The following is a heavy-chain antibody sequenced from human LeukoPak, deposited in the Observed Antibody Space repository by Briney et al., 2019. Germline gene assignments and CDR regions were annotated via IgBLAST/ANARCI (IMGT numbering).Heavy chain of an antibody. CDR2: MSSRGYPI. Sequence: GGSLRLSCSASGFTFSDYYMSWVRQAPGKGLEWISYMSSRGYPIYYADSVKGRFTISRDNAKNTLYLQMHNLRADDTAVYFCARVGIALASPFDYWGLGTLVAVSS. J-gene: IGHJ4*02. CDR1: GFTFSDYY. CDR3: ARVGIALASPFDY. V-gene: IGHV3-11*01. D-gene: IGHD1-1*01.